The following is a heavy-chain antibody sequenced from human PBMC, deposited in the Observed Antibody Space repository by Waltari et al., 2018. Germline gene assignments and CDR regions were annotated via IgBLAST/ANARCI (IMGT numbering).Heavy chain of an antibody. CDR3: AGGMICSGGWGDLDY. V-gene: IGHV3-23*01. D-gene: IGHD2-15*01. Sequence: GGDLVRLGGSLRLSCAASRLSVNSYPMSWVRQAPGKGLERVSTISGGAEGTLYGDSVKGRYTISRDNYKNTLDLQMDSHRGEDTAVNYCAGGMICSGGWGDLDYWGQGSLVIVSS. J-gene: IGHJ4*02. CDR1: RLSVNSYP. CDR2: ISGGAEGT.